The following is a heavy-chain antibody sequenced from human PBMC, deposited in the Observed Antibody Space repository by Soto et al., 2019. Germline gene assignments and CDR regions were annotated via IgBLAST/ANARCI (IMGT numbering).Heavy chain of an antibody. CDR1: GFTCISYA. Sequence: GTLRLSGVASGFTCISYAMCWVRKGPGPRLEWVATFSGGRDTTWHADSVKGRFTVSRDSSKNTLSLQMNSLRPEDTALYYCAKSTSATCTGSICYSFDYWGQGTLVTVSS. D-gene: IGHD2-21*01. J-gene: IGHJ4*02. V-gene: IGHV3-23*01. CDR2: FSGGRDTT. CDR3: AKSTSATCTGSICYSFDY.